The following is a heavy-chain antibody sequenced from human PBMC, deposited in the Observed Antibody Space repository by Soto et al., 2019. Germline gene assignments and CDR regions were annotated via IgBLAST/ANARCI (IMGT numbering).Heavy chain of an antibody. CDR1: GFTFKNYA. Sequence: QVQLVESGGGVVQPGRSLRLSCAASGFTFKNYAMHWVRQAPGKGLEWVAVISYDGSIEFYADSVKGRFTISRDDFKNTMFLQMGSLRVEDTAVYYCAKLSTGSYWYFDLWGRGTLVTVSS. D-gene: IGHD6-19*01. CDR3: AKLSTGSYWYFDL. J-gene: IGHJ2*01. CDR2: ISYDGSIE. V-gene: IGHV3-30-3*01.